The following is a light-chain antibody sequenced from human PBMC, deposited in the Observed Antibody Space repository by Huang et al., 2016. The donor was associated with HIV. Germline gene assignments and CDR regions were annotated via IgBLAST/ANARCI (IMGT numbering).Light chain of an antibody. CDR3: QQYNNWPWFT. Sequence: IVMTQSPATLSGSPGERATLSCRASQSISSNLAWYQQTQGQAPRLLISGASTRATGVPARFSGSGSGTEFTLTISSLQSEDFAVYYCQQYNNWPWFTFGQGTKLDIK. J-gene: IGKJ2*01. V-gene: IGKV3-15*01. CDR2: GAS. CDR1: QSISSN.